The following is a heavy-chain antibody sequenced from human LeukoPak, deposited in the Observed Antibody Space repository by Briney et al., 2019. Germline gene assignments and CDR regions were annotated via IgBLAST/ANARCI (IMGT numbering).Heavy chain of an antibody. D-gene: IGHD6-13*01. CDR3: AKEGPVGVAAAGTWGFDY. CDR2: ISWNSGSI. CDR1: GFTFDDYA. J-gene: IGHJ4*02. Sequence: GGSLRLSCAASGFTFDDYAMHWVRQAPGKGLEWVSGISWNSGSIGYADSVKGRFTISRDNAKNSLYLQMNSLRAEDTALYYCAKEGPVGVAAAGTWGFDYWGQGTLVTVSS. V-gene: IGHV3-9*01.